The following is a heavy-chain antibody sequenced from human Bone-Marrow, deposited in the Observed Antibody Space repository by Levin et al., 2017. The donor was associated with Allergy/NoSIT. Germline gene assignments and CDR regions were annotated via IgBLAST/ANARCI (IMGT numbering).Heavy chain of an antibody. Sequence: GESLKISCKGSGYSFGTYWIGWVRQMPGIGLEWMGSIYPGDSDTRYGPSFQGQVTISADKSISTAFLQWTSLKDSDTAMYYCASRRDTELSMVRGVLRSDDAFDVWGQGTMVTVSS. CDR2: IYPGDSDT. V-gene: IGHV5-51*01. J-gene: IGHJ3*01. CDR1: GYSFGTYW. D-gene: IGHD3-10*01. CDR3: ASRRDTELSMVRGVLRSDDAFDV.